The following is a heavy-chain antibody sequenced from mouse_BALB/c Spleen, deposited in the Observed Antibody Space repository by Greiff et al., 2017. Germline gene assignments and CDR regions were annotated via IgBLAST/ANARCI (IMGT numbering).Heavy chain of an antibody. V-gene: IGHV5-12-2*01. CDR1: GFTFSSYT. CDR3: ARHRYDYDDAMDY. J-gene: IGHJ4*01. CDR2: ISNGGGST. Sequence: EVMLVESGGGLVQPGGSLKLSCAASGFTFSSYTMSWVRQTPEKRLEWVAYISNGGGSTYYPDTVKGRFTISRDNAKNTLYLQMSSLKSEDTAMYYCARHRYDYDDAMDYWGQGTSVTVPS. D-gene: IGHD2-4*01.